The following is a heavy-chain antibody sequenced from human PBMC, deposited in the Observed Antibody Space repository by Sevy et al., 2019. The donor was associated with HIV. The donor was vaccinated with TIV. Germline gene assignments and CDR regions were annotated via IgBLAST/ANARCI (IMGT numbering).Heavy chain of an antibody. D-gene: IGHD4-17*01. CDR3: ARDPDYDDYGGHAFDI. V-gene: IGHV4-31*03. J-gene: IGHJ3*02. Sequence: SETLSLTCTVSGGSISSSNSYWSWIRQRPGKGLEWIGFIYHSGTTYYNPSLRSRLNMSVDKSKNQFSLKLSSVTAADTAVYYCARDPDYDDYGGHAFDIWCQGTMVTVSS. CDR1: GGSISSSNSY. CDR2: IYHSGTT.